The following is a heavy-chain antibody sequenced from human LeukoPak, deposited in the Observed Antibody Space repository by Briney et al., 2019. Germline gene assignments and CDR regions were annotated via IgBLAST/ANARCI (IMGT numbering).Heavy chain of an antibody. CDR3: ARHSGSYYQPLDY. CDR2: IYYSGST. J-gene: IGHJ4*02. D-gene: IGHD1-26*01. V-gene: IGHV4-39*01. CDR1: GGSISSSSYY. Sequence: YPSETLSLTCTVSGGSISSSSYYWGWIRQPPGKGLEWIGSIYYSGSTYYNPSLKSRVTISVDTSKNQFSLKLSPVTAADTAVYYCARHSGSYYQPLDYWGQGTLVTVSS.